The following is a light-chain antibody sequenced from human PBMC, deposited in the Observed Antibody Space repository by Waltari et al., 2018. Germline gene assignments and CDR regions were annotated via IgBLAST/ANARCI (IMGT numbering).Light chain of an antibody. CDR2: AAS. CDR1: QSISRN. V-gene: IGKV1-39*01. Sequence: DIQMTQSPSSLSASVGDRVTITCRASQSISRNLNWYQQKPGKAPKLLIYAASGLQNGVPSRFSGSGSGTDFTLTISRLQPEDFATYYWQQSYSIPLTFGGGTKVEIK. J-gene: IGKJ4*01. CDR3: QQSYSIPLT.